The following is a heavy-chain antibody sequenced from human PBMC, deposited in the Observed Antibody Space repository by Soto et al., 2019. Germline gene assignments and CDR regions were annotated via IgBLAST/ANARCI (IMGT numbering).Heavy chain of an antibody. CDR3: TRDRRYCSSTSCYLDYYYGMDV. V-gene: IGHV3-49*03. J-gene: IGHJ6*02. D-gene: IGHD2-2*01. CDR2: IRSKAYGGTT. Sequence: GGSLRLSCTASGFTFGDYAMSWFRQAPGKGLEWVGFIRSKAYGGTTEYAASVKGRFTISRDDSKSIAYLQMNSLKAEDTAVYYCTRDRRYCSSTSCYLDYYYGMDVWGQGTTVTVSS. CDR1: GFTFGDYA.